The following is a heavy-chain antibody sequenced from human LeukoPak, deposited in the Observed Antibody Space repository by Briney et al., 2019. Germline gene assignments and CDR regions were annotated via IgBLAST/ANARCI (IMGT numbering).Heavy chain of an antibody. CDR2: LFYSGST. V-gene: IGHV4-59*01. CDR3: ARVIGYCSGGSCYDYYYYMDV. J-gene: IGHJ6*03. Sequence: PSETLSLTCTVSGGSIGNDFWGWIRQPPGKGLEWIGYLFYSGSTAYNPSLKSRVTISVDTSTKHFSLTLMSVTSVDTAVYYCARVIGYCSGGSCYDYYYYMDVWGKGTTVTVSS. D-gene: IGHD2-15*01. CDR1: GGSIGNDF.